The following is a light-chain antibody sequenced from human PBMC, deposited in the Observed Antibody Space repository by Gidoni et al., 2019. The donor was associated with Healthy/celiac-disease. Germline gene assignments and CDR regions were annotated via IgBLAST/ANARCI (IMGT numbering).Light chain of an antibody. CDR2: DVS. J-gene: IGKJ1*01. V-gene: IGKV2D-29*01. CDR1: QSLLHSDGKTY. Sequence: DIVMTQTRLSRCVTPGQPASISCKSSQSLLHSDGKTYLYSYLQKPGQPPQLLIYDVSNRFSAVLASFSGSGSATAFTLKTSRVEAEDVGVYYCMQSIQLPRTFGQGTKVEIK. CDR3: MQSIQLPRT.